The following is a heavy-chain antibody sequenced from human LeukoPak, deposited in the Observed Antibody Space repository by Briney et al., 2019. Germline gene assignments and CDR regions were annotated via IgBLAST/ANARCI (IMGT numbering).Heavy chain of an antibody. V-gene: IGHV4-59*01. Sequence: SETLSLTCTDSGGSISSYYWSWIRQPPGKGLEWIGYIYYSGSINYNPSLKSRVTISVDTSKNQFSLKLSSVTAADRAVYYCARGASWVFDSWGQGTLVTVSS. J-gene: IGHJ4*02. CDR3: ARGASWVFDS. D-gene: IGHD6-13*01. CDR1: GGSISSYY. CDR2: IYYSGSI.